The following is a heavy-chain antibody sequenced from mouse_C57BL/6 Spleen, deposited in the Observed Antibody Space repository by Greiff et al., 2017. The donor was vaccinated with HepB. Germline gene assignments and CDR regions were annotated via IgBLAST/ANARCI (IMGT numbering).Heavy chain of an antibody. V-gene: IGHV1-64*01. CDR3: ARGGDGGFDY. CDR1: GYTFTSYW. J-gene: IGHJ2*01. CDR2: IHPNSGST. Sequence: QVQLKQPGAELVKPGASVKLSCKASGYTFTSYWMHWVKLRPGQGLEWIGMIHPNSGSTNYNEKFKSKATLTVDKSSSTAYMQLSSLTSEDSAVYYCARGGDGGFDYWGQGTTLTVSS. D-gene: IGHD3-3*01.